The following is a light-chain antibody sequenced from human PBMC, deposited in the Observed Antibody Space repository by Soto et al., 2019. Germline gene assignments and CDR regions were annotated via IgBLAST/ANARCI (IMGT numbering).Light chain of an antibody. J-gene: IGLJ2*01. CDR2: NNN. CDR3: AAWDDSLNGVL. CDR1: SCDIGSNP. V-gene: IGLV1-44*01. Sequence: QSVLTQPPSASGTPGQRVTISCSGSSCDIGSNPVHCYQQVPGTAPNLLIHNNNQQPSGVPARLFAANSVTSASLPTSGRQSADDADYYCAAWDDSLNGVLFGGGTKLTVL.